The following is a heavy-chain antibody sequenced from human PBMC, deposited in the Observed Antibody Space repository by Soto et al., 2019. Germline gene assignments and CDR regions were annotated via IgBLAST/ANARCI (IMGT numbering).Heavy chain of an antibody. CDR3: ARVYGCTTTTCHYYFDY. V-gene: IGHV3-21*01. J-gene: IGHJ4*02. CDR1: GFNFSRYT. CDR2: INSVILYI. D-gene: IGHD2-8*01. Sequence: EVQLVESGGGLVKPGGSLRLSCVVSGFNFSRYTMHWVRQAPGKGLEWVSSINSVILYIYYADSVKGRFTVSRDNTKKSVYLQVASLRAEDSAVYYCARVYGCTTTTCHYYFDYWGLGTLVTVSS.